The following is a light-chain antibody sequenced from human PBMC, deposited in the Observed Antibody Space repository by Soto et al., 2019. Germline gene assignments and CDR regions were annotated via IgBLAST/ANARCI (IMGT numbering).Light chain of an antibody. J-gene: IGKJ2*01. Sequence: EIVLTQSPGTLSLSPGERATLSCRASQSVDSSFVAWYQQKRGQAPRLLIYGATSMAPGIPDRFRGTGSGTDFTLTITRLEPEDFAVYYCQQYGSSPRTFGQGTKLEIK. CDR3: QQYGSSPRT. CDR2: GAT. V-gene: IGKV3-20*01. CDR1: QSVDSSF.